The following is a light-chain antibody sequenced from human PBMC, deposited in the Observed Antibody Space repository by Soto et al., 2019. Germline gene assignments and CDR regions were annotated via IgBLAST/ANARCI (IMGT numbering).Light chain of an antibody. J-gene: IGKJ3*01. CDR3: QQYGNSPVT. Sequence: EIVLTQSSGTLSLSPGERATLSCRASQSVSSSYLAWYQQKPGQAPRHLIYGASSRATGIPDRFSGSGSGTDFTLTISRLEPEDFAVYYCQQYGNSPVTFGPGTKVDI. V-gene: IGKV3-20*01. CDR2: GAS. CDR1: QSVSSSY.